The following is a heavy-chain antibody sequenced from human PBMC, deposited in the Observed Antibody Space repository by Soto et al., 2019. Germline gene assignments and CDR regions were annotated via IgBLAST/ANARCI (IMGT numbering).Heavy chain of an antibody. D-gene: IGHD6-6*01. Sequence: GQSQQISCKGSGYIFRISGIGWVRQMNGKGLEWMGIIYPGDSDTRYSPSFQGQVTISADKSISTAYLQLTSLKASDTAFYYCARRHTSSSGEWFDPWGQGTLVTVSS. CDR2: IYPGDSDT. V-gene: IGHV5-51*01. J-gene: IGHJ5*02. CDR3: ARRHTSSSGEWFDP. CDR1: GYIFRISG.